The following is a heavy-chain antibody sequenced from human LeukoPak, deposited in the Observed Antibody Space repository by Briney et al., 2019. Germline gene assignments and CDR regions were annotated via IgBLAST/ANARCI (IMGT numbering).Heavy chain of an antibody. CDR1: GFTFGDYA. CDR2: IRSKAYGGTT. D-gene: IGHD3-22*01. Sequence: GRSLRLSCTASGFTFGDYAMSWVRQAPGKGLEWVGFIRSKAYGGTTEYAASVKGRFTISRDDSKSIAYLQMHSLKTEDTAVYYCTRVSRYRTMIVVVGMYYFDYWGQGTLVTVSS. J-gene: IGHJ4*02. V-gene: IGHV3-49*04. CDR3: TRVSRYRTMIVVVGMYYFDY.